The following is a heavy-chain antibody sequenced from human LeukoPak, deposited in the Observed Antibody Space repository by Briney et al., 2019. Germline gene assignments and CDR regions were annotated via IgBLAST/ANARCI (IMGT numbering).Heavy chain of an antibody. CDR2: IYYSGST. CDR3: ARECYYGSGIGLGVDY. J-gene: IGHJ4*02. Sequence: PSETLSLTCTVSGGSISSGDYYWSWIRQPPGTGLEWIGYIYYSGSTYYNPSLKSRVTISVDTSKNQFSLKLSSVTAADTAVYYCARECYYGSGIGLGVDYWGQGTLVTVSS. V-gene: IGHV4-30-4*01. CDR1: GGSISSGDYY. D-gene: IGHD3-10*01.